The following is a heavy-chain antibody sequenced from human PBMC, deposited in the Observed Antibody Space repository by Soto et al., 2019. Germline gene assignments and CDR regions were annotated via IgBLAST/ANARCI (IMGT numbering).Heavy chain of an antibody. CDR1: GYYSSSYW. D-gene: IGHD5-12*01. J-gene: IGHJ3*01. V-gene: IGHV5-51*01. Sequence: GESLNISFMCSGYYSSSYWIAWVRQMSGKGLEWVGSVYVSDSETKYSPSFQGQVTISADKYTNTAYLYWSSLKASDTAMYYCARRGTLSGRDAFDVWGEGTMVTVSS. CDR2: VYVSDSET. CDR3: ARRGTLSGRDAFDV.